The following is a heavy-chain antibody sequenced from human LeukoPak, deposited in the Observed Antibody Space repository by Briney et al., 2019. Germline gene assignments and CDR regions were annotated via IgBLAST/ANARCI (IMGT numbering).Heavy chain of an antibody. CDR2: ITSSGSYI. Sequence: GGSLRLSCTASGFTFSTSAMTWVRQAPGKGLEWVSSITSSGSYIYYADSVKGRFTISRDNAKNSLYLQMNSLRAEDTAVYYCARAGGDSYYYYYMDVWGKGTSVTVSS. CDR1: GFTFSTSA. CDR3: ARAGGDSYYYYYMDV. J-gene: IGHJ6*03. V-gene: IGHV3-21*01. D-gene: IGHD2-21*02.